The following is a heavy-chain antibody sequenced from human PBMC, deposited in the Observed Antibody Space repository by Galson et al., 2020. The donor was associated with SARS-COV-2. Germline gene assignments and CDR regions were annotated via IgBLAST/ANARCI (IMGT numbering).Heavy chain of an antibody. CDR2: IWYDGSNK. CDR1: GFTFSSYG. Sequence: SLTNSSAAPGFTFSSYGMHWVRQAPGKRLEWVAVIWYDGSNKYYADSVQGRFTISRDNSKNTLYLQMNSLRAEDTAVYYCARGLPYCGGDCYLDYWGQGSLVIVSS. D-gene: IGHD2-21*02. V-gene: IGHV3-33*08. CDR3: ARGLPYCGGDCYLDY. J-gene: IGHJ4*02.